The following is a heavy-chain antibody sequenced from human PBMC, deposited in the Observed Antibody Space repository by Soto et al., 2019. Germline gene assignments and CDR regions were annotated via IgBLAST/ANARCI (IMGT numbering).Heavy chain of an antibody. J-gene: IGHJ4*02. CDR2: IIPILGIA. CDR3: AREGTALEFDY. V-gene: IGHV1-69*04. CDR1: GGSFNTYA. Sequence: SVKVSCKASGGSFNTYAISWVRQAPGQGLEWMGRIIPILGIANYAQKFQGRVTITADKSTSTAYMELSSLRSEDTAVYYCAREGTALEFDYWGQGTLVTVSS. D-gene: IGHD2-21*02.